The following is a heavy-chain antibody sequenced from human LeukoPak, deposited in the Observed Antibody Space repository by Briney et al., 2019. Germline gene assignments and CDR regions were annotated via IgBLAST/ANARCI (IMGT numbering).Heavy chain of an antibody. CDR1: GGSISSGGYS. J-gene: IGHJ4*02. V-gene: IGHV4-30-2*01. CDR2: IYHSGST. CDR3: ARDSSGYPYYFDY. D-gene: IGHD3-22*01. Sequence: SETLSLTGAVSGGSISSGGYSWSWIRQPPGKGLEWIGYIYHSGSTYYNPSLKSRVTISVDRSKNQFSLKLSSVTAADTAVYYCARDSSGYPYYFDYWGQGTLVTVSS.